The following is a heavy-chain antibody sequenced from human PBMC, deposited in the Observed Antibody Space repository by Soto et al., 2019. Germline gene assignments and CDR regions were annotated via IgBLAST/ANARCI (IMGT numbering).Heavy chain of an antibody. CDR1: GYTFTSYA. CDR3: ARQRVNDYSNQYYMDV. Sequence: ASVKVSCKASGYTFTSYAMHWVRQAPGQRLEWMGWINAGNGNTKYSQKFQGRVTITRDTSASTAYMELSSLRSEDTAVYYCARQRVNDYSNQYYMDVWGKGTTVTVSS. CDR2: INAGNGNT. J-gene: IGHJ6*03. D-gene: IGHD4-4*01. V-gene: IGHV1-3*01.